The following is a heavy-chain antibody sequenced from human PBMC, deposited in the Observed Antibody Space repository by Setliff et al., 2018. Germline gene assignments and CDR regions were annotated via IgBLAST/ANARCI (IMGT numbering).Heavy chain of an antibody. J-gene: IGHJ5*02. V-gene: IGHV1-18*01. D-gene: IGHD6-13*01. Sequence: ASVKVSCKASGYTFTSYGISWVRQAPGQGLEWMGWISAYNGNSIYAQNLQGRVTMTTDTSTSTAYMELRSLRSDDTAVYYCALEEYTSRWTKRFDPWGQGTLVTVSS. CDR3: ALEEYTSRWTKRFDP. CDR1: GYTFTSYG. CDR2: ISAYNGNS.